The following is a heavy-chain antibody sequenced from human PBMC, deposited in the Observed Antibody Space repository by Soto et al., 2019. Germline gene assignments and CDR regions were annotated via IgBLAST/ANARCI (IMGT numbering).Heavy chain of an antibody. J-gene: IGHJ6*02. V-gene: IGHV3-48*02. Sequence: GGSLRLSCAASGFTFSSYSMNWVRQAPGKGLEWVSYISSSSSTIYYADSVKGRFTISRDNAKNSLYLQMNSLRDEDTAVYYCARDLHSSRIYGMDVWGQGTTVTVSS. CDR2: ISSSSSTI. D-gene: IGHD6-13*01. CDR3: ARDLHSSRIYGMDV. CDR1: GFTFSSYS.